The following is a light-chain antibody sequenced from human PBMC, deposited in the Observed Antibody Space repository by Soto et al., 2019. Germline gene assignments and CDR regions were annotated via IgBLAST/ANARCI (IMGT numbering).Light chain of an antibody. CDR3: AVCDDSLNGYV. CDR2: SNN. J-gene: IGLJ1*01. Sequence: QSVLTQPPSASGTPGQRVTISCSGSSSNIGSNTVNWYQHLPRAAPKLLIHSNNQRPSGVPDRFSGSQSGNSASLAISGLQAEDEADYYCAVCDDSLNGYVFGTGTKVTVL. CDR1: SSNIGSNT. V-gene: IGLV1-44*01.